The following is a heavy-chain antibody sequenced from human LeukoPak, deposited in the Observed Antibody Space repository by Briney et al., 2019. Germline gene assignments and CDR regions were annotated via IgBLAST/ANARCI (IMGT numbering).Heavy chain of an antibody. CDR2: MSNSGHT. J-gene: IGHJ4*02. CDR1: GDSVSSGNYY. Sequence: SETLSLTCTVSGDSVSSGNYYWSWIRQPPGKGLEWIGFMSNSGHTDSTPSLKSRVTISVDTSKNQFSLKLSSVTAADTAVYYCAGGGSWELPNFDYWGQGTLVTVSS. D-gene: IGHD1-26*01. V-gene: IGHV4-61*01. CDR3: AGGGSWELPNFDY.